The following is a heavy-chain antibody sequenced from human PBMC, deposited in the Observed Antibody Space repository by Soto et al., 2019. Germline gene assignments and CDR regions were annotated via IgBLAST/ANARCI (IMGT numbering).Heavy chain of an antibody. J-gene: IGHJ4*02. CDR2: INHSGST. D-gene: IGHD3-10*01. Sequence: QVQLQQWGAGLLKPSETLSLTCAVYGGSISGYYWSWIRQPPGKGLEWIGEINHSGSTNYNPSLKSLFTISVDTSKNQFSLKLSSVTAADTAVYYCARYYGSGLGYWGQGTLVTVSS. V-gene: IGHV4-34*01. CDR1: GGSISGYY. CDR3: ARYYGSGLGY.